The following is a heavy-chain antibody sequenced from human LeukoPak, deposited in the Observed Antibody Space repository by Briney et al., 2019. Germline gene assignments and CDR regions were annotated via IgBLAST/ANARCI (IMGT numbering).Heavy chain of an antibody. CDR1: GGSISSYY. CDR3: ARRRVYYGSGSYSWFDP. Sequence: SETLSLTCTVSGGSISSYYWSWIRQPPGKGLEWIGYIYYSGSTNYNPSLKSRVTISVDTSKNQFSLKLSSVTAADTAVYYCARRRVYYGSGSYSWFDPWGQGTLVTVSS. V-gene: IGHV4-59*12. D-gene: IGHD3-10*01. CDR2: IYYSGST. J-gene: IGHJ5*02.